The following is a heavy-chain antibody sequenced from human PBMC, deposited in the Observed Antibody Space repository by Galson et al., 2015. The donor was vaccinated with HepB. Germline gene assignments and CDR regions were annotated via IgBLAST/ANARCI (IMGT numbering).Heavy chain of an antibody. V-gene: IGHV1-18*04. CDR3: ARDLDYGGNSGGGFDI. J-gene: IGHJ3*02. CDR1: GYTFTSYR. CDR2: NSAYNGNT. D-gene: IGHD4-23*01. Sequence: VKVFCKASGYTFTSYRITWVRPAPGQGLGWVGWNSAYNGNTNYAQKLQGRVTMTTDTSTSTAFMELRSLRSDDTAVYYCARDLDYGGNSGGGFDIWGQGTMVTVSS.